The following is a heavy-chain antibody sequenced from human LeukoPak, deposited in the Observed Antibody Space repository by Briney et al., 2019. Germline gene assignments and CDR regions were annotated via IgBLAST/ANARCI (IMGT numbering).Heavy chain of an antibody. Sequence: ASVKVSCKGSGYTVSSFPMNWVRQAPGKGLEWMGNFDPKDGETLYAQKFQGRVTMTDDTSTDTAYMELNSLRSDDTAVYYCATVTHGYNSISVASDIWGQGTMVTVSS. D-gene: IGHD5-24*01. V-gene: IGHV1-24*01. J-gene: IGHJ3*02. CDR3: ATVTHGYNSISVASDI. CDR1: GYTVSSFP. CDR2: FDPKDGET.